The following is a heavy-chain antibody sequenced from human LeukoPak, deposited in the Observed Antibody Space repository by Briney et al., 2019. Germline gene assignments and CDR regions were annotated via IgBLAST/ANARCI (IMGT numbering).Heavy chain of an antibody. CDR3: ARDARAYYDSSGYSDY. Sequence: ASVKVSCKASGYTFTSYGISWVRQAPGQGLEWMGWSSAYNGNTNYAQKLQGRVTMTTDTSTSTAYMELRSLRSDDTAVYYCARDARAYYDSSGYSDYWGQGTLVTVSS. V-gene: IGHV1-18*01. J-gene: IGHJ4*02. CDR1: GYTFTSYG. CDR2: SSAYNGNT. D-gene: IGHD3-22*01.